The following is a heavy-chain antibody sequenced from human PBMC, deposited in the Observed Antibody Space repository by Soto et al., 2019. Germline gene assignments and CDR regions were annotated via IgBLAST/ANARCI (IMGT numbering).Heavy chain of an antibody. CDR3: ARDPTVTRRGNGMDV. J-gene: IGHJ6*02. CDR2: IYYSGST. V-gene: IGHV4-31*03. D-gene: IGHD4-17*01. Sequence: PSETLSFTCTVSGGSISSGGYYWSWIRQHPGKGLEWIGYIYYSGSTYYNPSLKSRVTISVDTSKNQFSLKLSSVTAADTAVYYCARDPTVTRRGNGMDVWGQGTTVTVSS. CDR1: GGSISSGGYY.